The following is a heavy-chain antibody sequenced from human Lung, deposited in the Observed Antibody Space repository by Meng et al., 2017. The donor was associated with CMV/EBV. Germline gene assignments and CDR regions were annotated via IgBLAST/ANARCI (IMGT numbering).Heavy chain of an antibody. D-gene: IGHD3-22*01. CDR1: GGSFSHNY. V-gene: IGHV4-34*01. CDR2: VNHRGSS. CDR3: AREAAGDYDSSGPVDY. Sequence: SETLSLXCAVSGGSFSHNYWSWIRQPPGKGLEWIGEVNHRGSSNYNPSLMSRVTISVDTSKKQCSLKMSSVTAADTAVYYCAREAAGDYDSSGPVDYWGQGTLVXVSS. J-gene: IGHJ4*02.